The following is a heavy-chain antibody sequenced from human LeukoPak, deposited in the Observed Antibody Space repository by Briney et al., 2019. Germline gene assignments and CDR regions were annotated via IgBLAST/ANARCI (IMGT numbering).Heavy chain of an antibody. D-gene: IGHD3-16*01. CDR2: ISGSGGST. J-gene: IGHJ4*02. Sequence: GVTVTLYCEAYSFSFNLYDLMWAPHASGLDLVGVTGISGSGGSTYYADSLTGRFTISRDNSKNTLYLRMNSLRAEDAAVYYCAKGGLRGGTYNDDFWGQGTLVTVSS. CDR1: SFSFNLYD. V-gene: IGHV3-23*01. CDR3: AKGGLRGGTYNDDF.